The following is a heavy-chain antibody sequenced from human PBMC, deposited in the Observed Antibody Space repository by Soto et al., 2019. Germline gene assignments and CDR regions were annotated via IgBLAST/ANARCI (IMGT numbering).Heavy chain of an antibody. D-gene: IGHD1-7*01. CDR1: GFPFSSYG. CDR2: SSATGAGT. V-gene: IGHV3-23*01. CDR3: AKDRRAGGNYGFYYDF. J-gene: IGHJ5*01. Sequence: GGSLRLSCAASGFPFSSYGMTLVRQSPGKGLEWVSFSSATGAGTYYADSVKGRFTISRDNPKNTLYMQMTSLRAEDTAVYSCAKDRRAGGNYGFYYDFWGQGALVTVSS.